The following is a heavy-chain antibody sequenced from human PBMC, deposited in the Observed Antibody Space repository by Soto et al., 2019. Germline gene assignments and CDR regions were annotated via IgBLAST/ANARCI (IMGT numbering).Heavy chain of an antibody. CDR3: ARENVLRFLEWLDY. CDR2: INHSGST. CDR1: GGSFSGYY. Sequence: LSLTCAVYGGSFSGYYWSWIRQPPGKGLEWIGDINHSGSTNYNPSLKSRVTISVDTSKNQFSLKLSSVTAADTAVYYCARENVLRFLEWLDYWGQGTLVTVSS. D-gene: IGHD3-3*01. V-gene: IGHV4-34*01. J-gene: IGHJ4*02.